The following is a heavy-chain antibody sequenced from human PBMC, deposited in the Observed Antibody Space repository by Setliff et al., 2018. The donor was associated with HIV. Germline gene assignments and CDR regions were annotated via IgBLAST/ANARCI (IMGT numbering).Heavy chain of an antibody. Sequence: SLRLSCAASGFTFSSYSMNWVRQAPGKGRVWVSSVSSSSSYIYYADSVKGRFPISRDRAKNSLYMQMNILRVEDTAVYYCARKLLTRPNYYGIDVWGQGTTVTVSS. CDR3: ARKLLTRPNYYGIDV. J-gene: IGHJ6*02. CDR1: GFTFSSYS. CDR2: VSSSSSYI. V-gene: IGHV3-21*01. D-gene: IGHD2-15*01.